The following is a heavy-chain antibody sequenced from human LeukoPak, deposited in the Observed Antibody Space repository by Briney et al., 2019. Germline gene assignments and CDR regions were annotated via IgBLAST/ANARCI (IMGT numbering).Heavy chain of an antibody. CDR1: GGSISSSSYY. V-gene: IGHV4-39*07. Sequence: PSETLSLTCTVSGGSISSSSYYWGWIRQPPGKGLEWIGSIYYSGSTYYNPSLKSRVTISVDTSKNQFSLKLSSVTAADTAVYYCATAVGGRYLNDAFDIWGQGTMVTVSS. J-gene: IGHJ3*02. CDR2: IYYSGST. D-gene: IGHD1-26*01. CDR3: ATAVGGRYLNDAFDI.